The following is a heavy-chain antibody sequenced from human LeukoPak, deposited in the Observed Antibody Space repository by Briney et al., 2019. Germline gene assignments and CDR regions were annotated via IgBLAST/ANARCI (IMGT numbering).Heavy chain of an antibody. V-gene: IGHV4-4*07. J-gene: IGHJ1*01. CDR1: GGSISSYY. D-gene: IGHD1-26*01. CDR2: IYLSGST. Sequence: SETLSLTCTVSGGSISSYYWSWIRQPAGKGLEWIGRIYLSGSTNYNPSLKSRVTISVDTSKNQFSLKLTSVTAADTAVYYCAAGTIVGATGYFQHWGQGTLVSVSS. CDR3: AAGTIVGATGYFQH.